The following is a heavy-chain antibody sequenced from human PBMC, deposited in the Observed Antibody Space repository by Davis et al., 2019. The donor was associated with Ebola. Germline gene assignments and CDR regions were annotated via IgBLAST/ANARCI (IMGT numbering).Heavy chain of an antibody. J-gene: IGHJ3*01. Sequence: GGSLRLSCETSGFIFRNYVMRWVRQAPGKGLEWVSTFGTGGDTYYADSVKGRFAISRDNSRGTLYLQMNRLRVEDTAIYYCVKDSSNIWFDVWGQGTLVTVSS. D-gene: IGHD2/OR15-2a*01. CDR3: VKDSSNIWFDV. CDR1: GFIFRNYV. CDR2: FGTGGDT. V-gene: IGHV3-23*01.